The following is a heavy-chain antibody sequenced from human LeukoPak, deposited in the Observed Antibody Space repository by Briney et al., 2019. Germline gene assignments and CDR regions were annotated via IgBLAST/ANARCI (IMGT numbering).Heavy chain of an antibody. CDR3: ARANYDSSGYYSDY. CDR1: GGTFSSYA. J-gene: IGHJ4*02. Sequence: ASVRVSCTASGGTFSSYAISWVRQAPGQGLEWMGGIIPIFGTANYAQKFQGRVTITTDESTSTAYMELSSLRSEDTAAYYCARANYDSSGYYSDYWGQGTLVTVSS. CDR2: IIPIFGTA. D-gene: IGHD3-22*01. V-gene: IGHV1-69*05.